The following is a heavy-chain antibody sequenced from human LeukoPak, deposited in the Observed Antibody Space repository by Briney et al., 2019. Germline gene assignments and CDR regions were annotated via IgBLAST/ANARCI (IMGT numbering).Heavy chain of an antibody. CDR1: GGSIISYY. D-gene: IGHD6-19*01. V-gene: IGHV4-59*01. Sequence: SETLSLTCTVSGGSIISYYWSWIRQPPGKELEWIGYIYHSGSTNYNPSLKSRVTISVDTSKNQFSLKLSSVTAADTAVYYCARGGSGWYPGGYYFDYWGQGTLVTVSS. CDR2: IYHSGST. CDR3: ARGGSGWYPGGYYFDY. J-gene: IGHJ4*02.